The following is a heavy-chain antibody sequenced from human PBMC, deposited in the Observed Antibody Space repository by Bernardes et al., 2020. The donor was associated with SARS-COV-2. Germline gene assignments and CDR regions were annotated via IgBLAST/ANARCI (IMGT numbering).Heavy chain of an antibody. J-gene: IGHJ6*02. CDR2: ITPDGSKT. D-gene: IGHD3-10*01. Sequence: GGSLRLSCTASGFTCSSYCMHWVLQVPGNGRVLVSRITPDGSKTDYADSVKGRFTISRDNAKNTLYLQMNTLRAEDTGVYYCATGGFGGSAPGMDAWGQGTTVTVSS. V-gene: IGHV3-74*01. CDR3: ATGGFGGSAPGMDA. CDR1: GFTCSSYC.